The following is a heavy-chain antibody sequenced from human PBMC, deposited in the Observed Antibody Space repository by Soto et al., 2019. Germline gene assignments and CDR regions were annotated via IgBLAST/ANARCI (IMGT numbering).Heavy chain of an antibody. V-gene: IGHV4-61*01. CDR2: ISYSGSS. D-gene: IGHD1-7*01. CDR1: GVSVSGGSYY. Sequence: SETLSLTCTVSGVSVSGGSYYWIWVRQPPGKGLQFIGYISYSGSSNYNPSLKSRVTISVDTSKTQFSLRLSSVTAADTAMYYCAGNYNVDVWGQGTTLTVS. CDR3: AGNYNVDV. J-gene: IGHJ6*02.